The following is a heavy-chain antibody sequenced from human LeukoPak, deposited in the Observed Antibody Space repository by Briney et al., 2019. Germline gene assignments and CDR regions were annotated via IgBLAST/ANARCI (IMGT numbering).Heavy chain of an antibody. CDR2: INPSGGST. V-gene: IGHV1-46*01. CDR1: GYTFTGYY. D-gene: IGHD6-19*01. CDR3: ATGPSALQYSSGPFDY. J-gene: IGHJ4*02. Sequence: ASVKVSCKASGYTFTGYYMHWVRQAPGQGLEWMGIINPSGGSTIYAQKFQGRVTMTEDTSTDTAYMELSSLRSEDTAVYYCATGPSALQYSSGPFDYWGQGTLVTVSS.